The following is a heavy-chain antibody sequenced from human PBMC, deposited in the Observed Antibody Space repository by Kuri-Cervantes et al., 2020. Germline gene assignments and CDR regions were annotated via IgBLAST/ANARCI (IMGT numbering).Heavy chain of an antibody. CDR2: IFSNDEK. V-gene: IGHV2-26*01. J-gene: IGHJ4*02. Sequence: SGPTLVTPTESLTLTCTVSGFSLSHARMGVSWMREPPGKALEWLAHIFSNDEKSYSTPLKSRITISKETSKSQVVLTKTNMDPVDTATYYCARTYCSGGSCRGFDYWGQGTLVTVSS. D-gene: IGHD2-15*01. CDR3: ARTYCSGGSCRGFDY. CDR1: GFSLSHARMG.